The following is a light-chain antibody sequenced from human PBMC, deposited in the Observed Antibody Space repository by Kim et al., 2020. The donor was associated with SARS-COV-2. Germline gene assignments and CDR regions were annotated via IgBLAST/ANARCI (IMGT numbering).Light chain of an antibody. V-gene: IGLV1-47*01. CDR2: RND. CDR1: SSNIEAKF. Sequence: QSVLTQPPSASGTPGQRVTISCSGSSSNIEAKFVFWYQNLPGTAPRLLIYRNDQRPSGVPDRFSGSKSGTSASLAISGLRSEDEADFYCATWDDSLSAWVFGGGTQLTVL. CDR3: ATWDDSLSAWV. J-gene: IGLJ3*02.